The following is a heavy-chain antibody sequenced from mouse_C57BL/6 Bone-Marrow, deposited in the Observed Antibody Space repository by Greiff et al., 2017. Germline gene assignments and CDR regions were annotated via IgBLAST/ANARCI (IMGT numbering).Heavy chain of an antibody. CDR1: GFTFSDYY. D-gene: IGHD2-4*01. CDR3: ARHEKDDYAWFAY. CDR2: ISNGGGST. J-gene: IGHJ3*01. Sequence: EVQGVESGGGFVQPGASLKLSCAASGFTFSDYYMYWVRQTPEKRLEWVAYISNGGGSTYYPDTVKGRFTISRDNAKNTLYLQMSRLKSEDTAMYYCARHEKDDYAWFAYWGQGTLVTVSA. V-gene: IGHV5-12*01.